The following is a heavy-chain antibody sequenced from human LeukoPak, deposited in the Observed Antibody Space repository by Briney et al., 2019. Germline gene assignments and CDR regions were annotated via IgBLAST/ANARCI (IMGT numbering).Heavy chain of an antibody. V-gene: IGHV3-43*02. CDR1: GFAFDDYA. J-gene: IGHJ4*02. CDR2: ISGDGGST. Sequence: GGSLRLSCAASGFAFDDYAIHWVRPAPGKGLEWVSLISGDGGSTYYADSLKGRFTISRDNSKISLYLQMNSLRTEDTALYYCAKVAARGPIPDYWGQGTLVTVSS. CDR3: AKVAARGPIPDY. D-gene: IGHD2-15*01.